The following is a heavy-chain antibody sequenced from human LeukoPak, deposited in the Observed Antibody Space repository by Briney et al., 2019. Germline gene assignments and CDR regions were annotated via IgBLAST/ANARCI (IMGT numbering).Heavy chain of an antibody. D-gene: IGHD3-10*01. V-gene: IGHV1-46*01. CDR3: ARSRIYGSGYYYGMDV. CDR1: GYTFTSYY. Sequence: ASVKVSCKASGYTFTSYYMHWVRQAPGQGLEWMGIINPSGGSTSYAQKFQGRVTMTRDTSTSTVYMELSSLRSEDTAVYYCARSRIYGSGYYYGMDVWGQGTTVIVSS. J-gene: IGHJ6*02. CDR2: INPSGGST.